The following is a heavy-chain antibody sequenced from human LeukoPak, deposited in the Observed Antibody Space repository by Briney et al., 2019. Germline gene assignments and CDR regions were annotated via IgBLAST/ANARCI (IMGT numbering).Heavy chain of an antibody. Sequence: GGSLRLSCAASGFTFSSYVMHWVRQAPGKGLEWVAVLWYDGSNKYYADSVKGRFTISIDNSKNTLYLQMNSLRAEDTAVYYCAREGQAVVVTPFFDYWGQGTLVTVSS. CDR1: GFTFSSYV. V-gene: IGHV3-33*01. CDR3: AREGQAVVVTPFFDY. CDR2: LWYDGSNK. D-gene: IGHD2-21*02. J-gene: IGHJ4*02.